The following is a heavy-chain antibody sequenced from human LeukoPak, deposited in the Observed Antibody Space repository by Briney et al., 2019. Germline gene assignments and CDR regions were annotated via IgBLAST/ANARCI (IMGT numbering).Heavy chain of an antibody. J-gene: IGHJ4*02. CDR1: GYTYTSYA. V-gene: IGHV7-4-1*02. D-gene: IGHD3-10*01. CDR2: INTNTGNP. CDR3: ARVRFGESLPLYYFDY. Sequence: ASVKVSCKASGYTYTSYAMNWVRQAPGQGLEWMGWINTNTGNPTYAQGFTGRFVFSLDTSVSTACLQISSLKAEDTAVYYCARVRFGESLPLYYFDYWGQGTLVTVSS.